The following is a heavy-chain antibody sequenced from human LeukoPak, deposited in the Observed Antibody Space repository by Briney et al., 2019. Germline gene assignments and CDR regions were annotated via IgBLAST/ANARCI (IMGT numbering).Heavy chain of an antibody. CDR1: GGSISSYY. V-gene: IGHV4-59*01. Sequence: PSETLSLTCTVPGGSISSYYWSWLRQPPGKGLEGIGYIYYSGSTNYNPSLKSRVTISVDTSKNQFSLKLSSVTAADTAVYYCARSGYSYVIDAFDIWGQGTMVTVSS. CDR3: ARSGYSYVIDAFDI. CDR2: IYYSGST. J-gene: IGHJ3*02. D-gene: IGHD5-18*01.